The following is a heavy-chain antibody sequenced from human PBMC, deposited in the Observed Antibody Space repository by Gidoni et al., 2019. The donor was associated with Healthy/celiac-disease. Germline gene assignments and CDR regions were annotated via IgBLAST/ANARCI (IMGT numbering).Heavy chain of an antibody. CDR2: ISWNSGSI. CDR1: GFTFDDYA. CDR3: ATLTTVTTVDY. Sequence: EVQLVESGGGLVQPGRSLRLSCAASGFTFDDYAMHWVRQAPGKGLEWVSGISWNSGSIGYADSVKGRFIISRDNAKNSLYLQMNSLRAEDTALYYCATLTTVTTVDYWGQGTLVTVSS. J-gene: IGHJ4*02. V-gene: IGHV3-9*01. D-gene: IGHD4-17*01.